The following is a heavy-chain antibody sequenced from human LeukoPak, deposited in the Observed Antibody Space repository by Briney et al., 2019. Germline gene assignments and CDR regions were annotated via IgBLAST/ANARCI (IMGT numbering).Heavy chain of an antibody. CDR2: ISFNSETT. Sequence: GGSPRLSCAASGFTFSSFSLTWVRQAPGKGLEWLSYISFNSETTSYADSVKGRFTSSRDYAKNSLYLQMNSLRAEDTAVYYCAKQAYCSSTSCYLVDYWGQGTLVTVSS. J-gene: IGHJ4*02. D-gene: IGHD2-2*01. CDR3: AKQAYCSSTSCYLVDY. V-gene: IGHV3-48*04. CDR1: GFTFSSFS.